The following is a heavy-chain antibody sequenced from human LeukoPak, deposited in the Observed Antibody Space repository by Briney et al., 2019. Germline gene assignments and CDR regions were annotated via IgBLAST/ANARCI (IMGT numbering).Heavy chain of an antibody. V-gene: IGHV5-51*01. CDR3: ARLMMGTMVRGVISRGFDY. Sequence: PGESLKISCKGSGYSLTSYWIGWVRQMPGKGLEWMGIIYPGDSDTRYSPSFQGQVTISADKSISTAYLQWSSLKASDTAMYYCARLMMGTMVRGVISRGFDYWGQGTLVTVSS. CDR1: GYSLTSYW. CDR2: IYPGDSDT. J-gene: IGHJ4*02. D-gene: IGHD3-10*01.